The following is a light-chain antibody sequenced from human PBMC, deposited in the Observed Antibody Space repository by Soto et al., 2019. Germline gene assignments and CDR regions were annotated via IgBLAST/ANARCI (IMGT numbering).Light chain of an antibody. CDR1: QSVDNNY. V-gene: IGKV3-20*01. CDR3: QQCAYSPRT. CDR2: DAS. Sequence: EIVLTQSPDTLSLSPGERATLSCRASQSVDNNYLAWYQQKPGQAPRLLIYDASRRATGIPDRFSGSGSGTDFTLTISRLEPEDFAVYYCQQCAYSPRTFGQGTRV. J-gene: IGKJ1*01.